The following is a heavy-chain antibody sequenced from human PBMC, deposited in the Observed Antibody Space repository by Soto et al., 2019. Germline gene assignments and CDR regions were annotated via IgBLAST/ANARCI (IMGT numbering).Heavy chain of an antibody. V-gene: IGHV3-33*08. CDR1: GFTFSSYG. D-gene: IGHD6-6*01. Sequence: GGSLRLSCAASGFTFSSYGMHWVRQAPGKGLEWVAVIWYDGSNKYYADSVKGRFTISRDNSKNTLYLQMNSLRAEDTAVYYCARDVGAASSSYYFDYWGQGTMVTVSS. CDR2: IWYDGSNK. J-gene: IGHJ4*02. CDR3: ARDVGAASSSYYFDY.